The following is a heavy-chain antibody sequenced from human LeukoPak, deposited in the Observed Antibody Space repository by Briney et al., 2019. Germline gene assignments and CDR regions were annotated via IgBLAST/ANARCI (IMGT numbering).Heavy chain of an antibody. V-gene: IGHV3-23*01. CDR3: AKDWPPDY. Sequence: GGSLRLSCAASGFIFSSYAMSWVRQAPGKGLERVSGISASGGTTYYADSVKGRFTISRDNSKNTLYLQMNSLRAEDTATYYCAKDWPPDYWGQGTLVTVSS. J-gene: IGHJ4*02. CDR1: GFIFSSYA. CDR2: ISASGGTT.